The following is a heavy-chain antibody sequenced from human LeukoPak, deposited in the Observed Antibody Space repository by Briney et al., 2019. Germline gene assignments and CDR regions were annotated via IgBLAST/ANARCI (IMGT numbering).Heavy chain of an antibody. V-gene: IGHV1-2*02. D-gene: IGHD6-13*01. CDR2: IYPYSGDT. CDR3: ASDIAASGSFDY. CDR1: GYTFTDYY. Sequence: ASVTVSCKASGYTFTDYYIHWVRQAPGQGLGWMGWIYPYSGDTKYAQKIKGRVTMTRDTTISTVYMDLSRLTSDDTAVYFCASDIAASGSFDYWGLGTLVTVSS. J-gene: IGHJ4*02.